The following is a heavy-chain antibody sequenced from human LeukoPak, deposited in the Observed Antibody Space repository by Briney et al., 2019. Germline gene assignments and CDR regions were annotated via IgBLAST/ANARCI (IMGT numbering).Heavy chain of an antibody. Sequence: PSETLSLTCAVYGGSFSGSYYWSWIRQPAGKGLEWIGRVYPSGRTNYNPSLKSRVTISGDTSKNQFSLRLTSVTAADTAVYYCARYSLLPPDYYYYLDVWGKGTTVTISS. CDR3: ARYSLLPPDYYYYLDV. D-gene: IGHD3-22*01. J-gene: IGHJ6*03. CDR2: VYPSGRT. CDR1: GGSFSGSYY. V-gene: IGHV4-59*10.